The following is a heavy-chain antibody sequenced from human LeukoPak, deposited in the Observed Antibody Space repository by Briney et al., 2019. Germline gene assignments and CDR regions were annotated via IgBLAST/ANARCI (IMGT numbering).Heavy chain of an antibody. CDR3: ARALAAAGTKNHYYYYGMDG. J-gene: IGHJ6*04. CDR2: IGGSSSYI. Sequence: PWGSLRLSCAASGFTFSTYSMNWVRQAPGKGLEWVSSIGGSSSYIYYADSVKGRFTISRDNAKNSLYLQMNSLRAEDTAVYYCARALAAAGTKNHYYYYGMDGWGKGTTVTVSS. D-gene: IGHD6-13*01. CDR1: GFTFSTYS. V-gene: IGHV3-21*01.